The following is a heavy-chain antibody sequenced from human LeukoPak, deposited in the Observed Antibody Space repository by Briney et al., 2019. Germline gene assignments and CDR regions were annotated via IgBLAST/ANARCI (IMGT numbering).Heavy chain of an antibody. J-gene: IGHJ4*02. V-gene: IGHV4-39*01. D-gene: IGHD3-10*01. CDR1: DGSLINYY. Sequence: SETLSLTCGVYDGSLINYYCHWIRQAPGKGLEWIGTIYYSGSTYYNVSLKSRVTISVDTSRNQFSLKLSSVTAADTAVYYCARHSRSVDYGSGSYTWDYWGQGTLVTVSS. CDR2: IYYSGST. CDR3: ARHSRSVDYGSGSYTWDY.